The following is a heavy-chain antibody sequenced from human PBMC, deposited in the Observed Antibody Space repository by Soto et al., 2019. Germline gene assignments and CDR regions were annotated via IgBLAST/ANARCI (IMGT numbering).Heavy chain of an antibody. CDR1: EFTFSQHW. J-gene: IGHJ4*02. D-gene: IGHD4-17*01. CDR2: IKPDGSEK. Sequence: EVHLVESGGGVVQPGGSLRLSCAASEFTFSQHWMSWVRQALGKGLEWVADIKPDGSEKYYVDSVKGRFTISRDNAKNSVYLQMNSLRAEDTAVYYCARGHYGRDYWGQGTLVTVSS. CDR3: ARGHYGRDY. V-gene: IGHV3-7*01.